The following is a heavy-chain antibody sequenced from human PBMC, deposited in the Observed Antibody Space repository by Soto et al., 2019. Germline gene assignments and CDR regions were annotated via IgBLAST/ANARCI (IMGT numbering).Heavy chain of an antibody. CDR3: ARDGPAVIYYYYGMDV. CDR2: ISYDGSNK. Sequence: GGSLRLSCAASGFTFSSYAMHWVRQAPGKGLEWVAVISYDGSNKYYADSVKGRFTISRDNSKNTLYLQMNSLRAEDTAVYYCARDGPAVIYYYYGMDVWGQGTTVTVSS. J-gene: IGHJ6*02. CDR1: GFTFSSYA. V-gene: IGHV3-30-3*01.